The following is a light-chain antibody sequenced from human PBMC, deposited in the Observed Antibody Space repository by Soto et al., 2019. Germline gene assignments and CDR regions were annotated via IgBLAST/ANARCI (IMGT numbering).Light chain of an antibody. CDR1: ESVSTN. Sequence: EIEMPQSPATLSLAPGTRVRLSCRASESVSTNLAWYQQKAGQAPRLLIYGASTRATGIPTMFSGSGSGTDFTLTISSLQSEDFAVYYCQKYNNWPWTFGQGTKVDIK. V-gene: IGKV3-15*01. J-gene: IGKJ1*01. CDR3: QKYNNWPWT. CDR2: GAS.